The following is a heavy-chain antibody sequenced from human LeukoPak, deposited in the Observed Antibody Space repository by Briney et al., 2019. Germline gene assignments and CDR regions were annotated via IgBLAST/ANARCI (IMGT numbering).Heavy chain of an antibody. CDR2: ISSSSSYI. V-gene: IGHV3-21*04. J-gene: IGHJ4*02. D-gene: IGHD1-26*01. Sequence: PGGSLRLSCAASGFTFSSYSMNWVRQAPGKGLEWVSSISSSSSYIYYADSVKGRFTISRDSAKNSLYLQMSSLRSEDTAVYYCATDGPFTVGATPLAENWGQGTLVTVSS. CDR3: ATDGPFTVGATPLAEN. CDR1: GFTFSSYS.